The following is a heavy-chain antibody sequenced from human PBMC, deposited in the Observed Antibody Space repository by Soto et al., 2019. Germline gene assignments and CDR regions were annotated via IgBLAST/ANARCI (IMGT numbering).Heavy chain of an antibody. CDR2: ISGGGTTT. CDR1: GFTFGTYA. V-gene: IGHV3-23*04. Sequence: EVQLVESGGDLVQPGGSLRLSCAASGFTFGTYAMSWVRQAPGKGLEWVSSISGGGTTTYYADSVKGRFTISRDNSKSTLYLQMNSLRAEDTAVYYCAKVKTWTYFDYWGQGTLVTVSS. CDR3: AKVKTWTYFDY. J-gene: IGHJ4*02.